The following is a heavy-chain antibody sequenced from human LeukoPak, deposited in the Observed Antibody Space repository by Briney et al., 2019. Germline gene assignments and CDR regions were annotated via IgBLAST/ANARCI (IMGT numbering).Heavy chain of an antibody. V-gene: IGHV1-2*06. CDR1: GYTFTGCY. CDR2: INPNSGST. D-gene: IGHD5-18*01. Sequence: ASVKVSCKASGYTFTGCYMHWVRQAPGQGLEWMGRINPNSGSTNYAQKFQGRVTMTRDTSISTAYMELSRLRSDDTAVYYCARRGYSYGYGMSLWGQGTLVTVSS. J-gene: IGHJ4*02. CDR3: ARRGYSYGYGMSL.